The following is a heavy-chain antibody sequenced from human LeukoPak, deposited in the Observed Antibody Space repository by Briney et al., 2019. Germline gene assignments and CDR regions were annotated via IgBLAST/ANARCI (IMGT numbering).Heavy chain of an antibody. V-gene: IGHV1-24*01. J-gene: IGHJ6*02. CDR3: ATWPPGVAAAGTKSYYYYYGMDV. CDR1: GYTLTELS. Sequence: ASVKVSCKVSGYTLTELSMHWVRQAPGKGLEWVGGFDPEDGETIYAQKFQGRVTMTEDTSTDTAYMELSGLRSEDTAVYYCATWPPGVAAAGTKSYYYYYGMDVWGQGTTVTVSS. D-gene: IGHD6-13*01. CDR2: FDPEDGET.